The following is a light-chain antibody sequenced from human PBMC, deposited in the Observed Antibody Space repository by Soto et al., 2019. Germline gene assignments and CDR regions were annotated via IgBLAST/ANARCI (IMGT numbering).Light chain of an antibody. CDR2: GAY. CDR1: QSVSSN. J-gene: IGKJ5*01. Sequence: EIVMTQSPATLSVSPGERATLSCRASQSVSSNLAWYQQKPGQAPRLLIYGAYTRVTGIPARFSGSGSGTEFTLTISSLQSEDFAVYFCQQYNNWPPITFGQGTRLEIK. V-gene: IGKV3-15*01. CDR3: QQYNNWPPIT.